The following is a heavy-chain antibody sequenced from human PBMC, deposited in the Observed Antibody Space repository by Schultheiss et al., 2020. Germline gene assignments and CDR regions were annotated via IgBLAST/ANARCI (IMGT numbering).Heavy chain of an antibody. CDR1: GFTFDDYA. CDR2: ISWNSGSI. D-gene: IGHD2-2*01. V-gene: IGHV3-9*01. CDR3: AKGVIWEYCSSTSCHRKGDYFDY. Sequence: SLKISCAASGFTFDDYAMHWVRQAPGKGLEWVSGISWNSGSIGYADSVKGRFTISRDNAKNSLYLQMNSLRAEDTALYYCAKGVIWEYCSSTSCHRKGDYFDYWGQGTLVTVSS. J-gene: IGHJ4*02.